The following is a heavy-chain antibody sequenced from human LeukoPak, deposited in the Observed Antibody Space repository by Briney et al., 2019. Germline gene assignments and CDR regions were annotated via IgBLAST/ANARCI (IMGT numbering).Heavy chain of an antibody. V-gene: IGHV3-30*02. J-gene: IGHJ5*02. CDR2: TWSDGSNK. D-gene: IGHD3-10*01. CDR1: GFTFSNAW. CDR3: AKQMVRGVNWFDP. Sequence: GGSLRLSCAASGFTFSNAWMNWVRQAPGKGLEWVASTWSDGSNKYYADSVKGRFTISRDNSRNTLYLQMNSLRAEDTATYYCAKQMVRGVNWFDPWGQGTLVTVSS.